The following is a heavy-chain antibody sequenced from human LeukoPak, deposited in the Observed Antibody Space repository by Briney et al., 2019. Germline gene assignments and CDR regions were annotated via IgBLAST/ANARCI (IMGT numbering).Heavy chain of an antibody. V-gene: IGHV4-59*12. CDR2: IYYNENT. CDR3: ALGEWLFDY. CDR1: GGSISSYY. J-gene: IGHJ4*02. Sequence: SETLSLTCTVSGGSISSYYWSWIRQPPGKGLEWIGYIYYNENTNYNPSLKSRVTISVDTSKNQFSLKLSSVTAADTAVYYCALGEWLFDYWGQGTLVTVSS. D-gene: IGHD3-3*01.